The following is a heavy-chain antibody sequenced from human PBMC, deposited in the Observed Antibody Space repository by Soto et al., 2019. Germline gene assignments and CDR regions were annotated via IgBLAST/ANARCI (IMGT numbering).Heavy chain of an antibody. CDR2: IIPIFGTA. CDR1: GGTFSSCA. Sequence: ASVKVSCKASGGTFSSCAISWVRQAPGQGLEWMGGIIPIFGTANYAQKFQGRVTITADESTSTAYMELSSLRSEDTAVYYCARDRDYYYGMDVWGQGTTVTVSS. V-gene: IGHV1-69*13. CDR3: ARDRDYYYGMDV. D-gene: IGHD3-10*01. J-gene: IGHJ6*02.